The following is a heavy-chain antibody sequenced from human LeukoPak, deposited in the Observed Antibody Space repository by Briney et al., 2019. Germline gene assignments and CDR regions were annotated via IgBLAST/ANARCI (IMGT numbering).Heavy chain of an antibody. CDR2: ISYDGSNK. D-gene: IGHD3-22*01. J-gene: IGHJ4*02. V-gene: IGHV3-30*18. Sequence: PGRSLRLSCAASGFTFSSYGMHWVRQAPGKGLEWVAVISYDGSNKYYADSVKGRFTISRDNSKNTLHLQMNSLRAEDTAVYYCANALPNAQSDYYDSSGYYFENYWGQGTLVTVSS. CDR1: GFTFSSYG. CDR3: ANALPNAQSDYYDSSGYYFENY.